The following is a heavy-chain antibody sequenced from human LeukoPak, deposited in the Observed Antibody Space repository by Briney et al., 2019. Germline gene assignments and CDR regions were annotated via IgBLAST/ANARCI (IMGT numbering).Heavy chain of an antibody. J-gene: IGHJ2*01. CDR3: ASDGGSYNWYFDL. CDR2: IYYSGST. CDR1: GGSISSSSYY. D-gene: IGHD1-26*01. Sequence: PSQTLSLTCTVSGGSISSSSYYWGWIRQPPGKGLEWIGSIYYSGSTYYNPSLKSRVTISVDTSKNQFSLKLSSVTAADTAVYYCASDGGSYNWYFDLWGRGTLVTVSS. V-gene: IGHV4-39*07.